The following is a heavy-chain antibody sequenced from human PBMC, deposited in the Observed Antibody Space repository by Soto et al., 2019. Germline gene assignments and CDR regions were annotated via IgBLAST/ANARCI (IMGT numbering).Heavy chain of an antibody. J-gene: IGHJ6*02. V-gene: IGHV4-34*01. CDR2: INHSGTT. Sequence: QVQLQQWGAGLLKPSETLALTCGVYRGSFSGFYWSWVRQTPGGGLEWIGEINHSGTTNYNPSFQNRVTISVDKSTNNFSLKMTSVTAADAAVYYCARGRGYVYGSNFYGLDVWGQGTTVTVSS. D-gene: IGHD6-25*01. CDR3: ARGRGYVYGSNFYGLDV. CDR1: RGSFSGFY.